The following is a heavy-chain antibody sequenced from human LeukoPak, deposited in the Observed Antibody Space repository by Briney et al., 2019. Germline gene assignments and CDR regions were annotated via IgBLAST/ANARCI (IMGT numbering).Heavy chain of an antibody. J-gene: IGHJ5*02. D-gene: IGHD6-13*01. V-gene: IGHV3-23*01. CDR1: EFTTSNYS. CDR2: VSGSGGTT. CDR3: ARVGEGSGYSSSWPNWFDP. Sequence: PGGSLRLSCAASEFTTSNYSMSWVRQAPGTGLEWVSTVSGSGGTTYSADSVKGRFTISRDNSKNTLYLQMHALRAEDTAVYYCARVGEGSGYSSSWPNWFDPWGQGTLVTVSS.